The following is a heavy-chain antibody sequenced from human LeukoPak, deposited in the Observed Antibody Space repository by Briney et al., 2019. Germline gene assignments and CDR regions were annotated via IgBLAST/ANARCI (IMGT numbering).Heavy chain of an antibody. CDR1: GFTFSSYA. CDR2: ISYDGSNK. V-gene: IGHV3-30-3*01. CDR3: ARVDGRFELLAAFSY. Sequence: PGGSLRLSCAASGFTFSSYAMHWVRQAPGKGLEWVAVISYDGSNKYYADSVKGRFTISRDNSKNTLYLQMNSLRAEDTAVYYCARVDGRFELLAAFSYWGQGTLVTVSS. D-gene: IGHD3-10*01. J-gene: IGHJ4*02.